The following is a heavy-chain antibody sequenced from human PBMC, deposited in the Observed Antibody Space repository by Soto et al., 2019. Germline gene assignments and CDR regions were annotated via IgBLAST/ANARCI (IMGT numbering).Heavy chain of an antibody. Sequence: GGSLRLSCAASGFTFSSYGMHWVRQAPGKGLEWVAVISYDGSNKYYADSVKGRFTISRDNSKNTLYLQMNSLRAEDTAVYYCAKETTTTYYDVSSGYYERYRMAVWGQGTTVTVSS. J-gene: IGHJ6*02. CDR2: ISYDGSNK. D-gene: IGHD3-22*01. CDR1: GFTFSSYG. CDR3: AKETTTTYYDVSSGYYERYRMAV. V-gene: IGHV3-30*18.